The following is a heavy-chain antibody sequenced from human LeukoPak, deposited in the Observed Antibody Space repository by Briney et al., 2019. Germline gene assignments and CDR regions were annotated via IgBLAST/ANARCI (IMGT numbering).Heavy chain of an antibody. D-gene: IGHD5-18*01. J-gene: IGHJ6*02. CDR1: GFTVSSNY. CDR3: ARVPAMVAYYGMDV. Sequence: GGSLRLSCAASGFTVSSNYMSWVRQAPGKGLEWVSVIYSGGSTYYADSLKGRFTISRHNSKNTLYLQMNSLRAEDTAVYYCARVPAMVAYYGMDVWGQGTTVTVSS. V-gene: IGHV3-53*04. CDR2: IYSGGST.